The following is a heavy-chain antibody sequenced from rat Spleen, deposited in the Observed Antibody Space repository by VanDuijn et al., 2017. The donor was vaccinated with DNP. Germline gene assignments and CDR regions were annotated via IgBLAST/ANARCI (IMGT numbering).Heavy chain of an antibody. J-gene: IGHJ2*01. CDR1: GFTFSDYN. V-gene: IGHV5S10*01. CDR2: IIYDGSNT. D-gene: IGHD1-11*01. CDR3: ATHRDGGYNGFAY. Sequence: EVQLVESGGGLVQPGRSLKLSCAASGFTFSDYNMAWVRQAPKKGLEWVATIIYDGSNTHYGDSVKGRFTVSRDNAKSTLYLQMDSLRSEDTATYYCATHRDGGYNGFAYWGQGVMVTVSS.